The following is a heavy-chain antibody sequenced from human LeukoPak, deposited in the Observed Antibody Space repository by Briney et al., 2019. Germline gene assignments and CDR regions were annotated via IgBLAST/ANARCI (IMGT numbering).Heavy chain of an antibody. CDR2: IYSGGST. D-gene: IGHD4-11*01. V-gene: IGHV3-53*01. CDR3: ARDRGRVTSH. J-gene: IGHJ4*02. Sequence: PGGSLRLSCAASGFSFSSNYMSWVRQAPGKGLEWVSVIYSGGSTYYADSVKGRFTISRDNSKNTLYLQMNSLRAEDTAVYYWARDRGRVTSHWGQGTLVTVSS. CDR1: GFSFSSNY.